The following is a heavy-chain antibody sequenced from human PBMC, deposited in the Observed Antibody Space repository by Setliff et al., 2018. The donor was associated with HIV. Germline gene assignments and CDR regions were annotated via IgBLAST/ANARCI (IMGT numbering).Heavy chain of an antibody. Sequence: SVKVSCKASGGALSTYAINWVRQAPGQGLEWVGGIIPVFGTANYAQKLEGRVTITADESTSTAYMELSGLTSDDTAIYYCARVEPDDDYAHWYFDLWGRGTLVTVSS. D-gene: IGHD4-17*01. CDR3: ARVEPDDDYAHWYFDL. CDR1: GGALSTYA. CDR2: IIPVFGTA. V-gene: IGHV1-69*13. J-gene: IGHJ2*01.